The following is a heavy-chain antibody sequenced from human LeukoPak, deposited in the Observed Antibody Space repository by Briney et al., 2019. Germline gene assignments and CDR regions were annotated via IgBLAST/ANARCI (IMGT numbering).Heavy chain of an antibody. D-gene: IGHD3-3*01. V-gene: IGHV4-34*01. CDR3: ASLLTAAYYDFWSGYLYDAFDI. Sequence: SETLSLTCAVYGGSFSGYYWSWIRQPPGKGLEWIGVINHSGSTNYNPSLKSRVTISVDTSKNQFSLKLSSVTAADTAVYYCASLLTAAYYDFWSGYLYDAFDIWGQGTMVTVSS. CDR2: INHSGST. J-gene: IGHJ3*02. CDR1: GGSFSGYY.